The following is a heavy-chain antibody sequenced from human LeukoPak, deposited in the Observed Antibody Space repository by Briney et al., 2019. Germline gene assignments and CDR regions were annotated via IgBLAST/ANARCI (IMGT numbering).Heavy chain of an antibody. CDR2: INHSGST. V-gene: IGHV4-34*01. D-gene: IGHD1-20*01. J-gene: IGHJ3*02. CDR3: ARQGSNWNAGAFDI. CDR1: GGSFSGYY. Sequence: SETLSLTCAVYGGSFSGYYWSWIRQPLGKGLEWIGEINHSGSTNYNPSLKSRVTISVDTSKNQFSLKLSSVTAADTAVYYCARQGSNWNAGAFDIWGQGTMVTVSS.